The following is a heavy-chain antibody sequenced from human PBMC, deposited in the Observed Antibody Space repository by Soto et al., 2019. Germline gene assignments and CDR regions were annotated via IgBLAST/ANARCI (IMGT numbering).Heavy chain of an antibody. CDR1: GFTFNNYA. Sequence: EVQLLESGGGLVQPGGSLRLSCAASGFTFNNYAMTWVRQAPGKGLEWVSAISGGGDTTSYADSVKGRFTVSRDGSKNTLYRQRSSLRAEATALYYCAKGRGGSGSLTPRVDFWGQGTLVTVSS. D-gene: IGHD3-10*01. CDR3: AKGRGGSGSLTPRVDF. V-gene: IGHV3-23*01. CDR2: ISGGGDTT. J-gene: IGHJ4*02.